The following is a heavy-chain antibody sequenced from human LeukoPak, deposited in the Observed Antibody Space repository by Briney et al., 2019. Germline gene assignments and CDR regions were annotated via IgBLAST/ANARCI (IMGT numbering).Heavy chain of an antibody. J-gene: IGHJ6*03. Sequence: GASVKVSCKTSGYGFNSYGISWVRQAPGQGLEWLGWTSAYNGITTYAQSLQGRVTITTDTFTTTVFMELRSLTSDDTAVYFCARVHGDYPAGMGVWGKGTTVIVS. CDR1: GYGFNSYG. V-gene: IGHV1-18*01. CDR3: ARVHGDYPAGMGV. CDR2: TSAYNGIT. D-gene: IGHD4-17*01.